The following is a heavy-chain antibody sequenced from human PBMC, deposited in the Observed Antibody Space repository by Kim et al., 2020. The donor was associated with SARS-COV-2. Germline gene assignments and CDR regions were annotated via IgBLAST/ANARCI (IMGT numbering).Heavy chain of an antibody. Sequence: GGSLRLSCAASGFTFSDYYMSWIRQAPGKGLEWVSYISSSTSYTNYADSVKGRFTISRDNAKNSLYLQMNSLRAEDTAVYYCARDRGTDTGYPREYHDYGMDVWGQGTTVTVSS. V-gene: IGHV3-11*05. J-gene: IGHJ6*02. CDR2: ISSSTSYT. CDR3: ARDRGTDTGYPREYHDYGMDV. CDR1: GFTFSDYY. D-gene: IGHD3-9*01.